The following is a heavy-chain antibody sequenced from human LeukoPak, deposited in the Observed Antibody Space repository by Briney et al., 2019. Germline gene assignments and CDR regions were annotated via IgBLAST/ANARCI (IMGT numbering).Heavy chain of an antibody. CDR1: GFTFSSYS. D-gene: IGHD3-10*01. J-gene: IGHJ6*03. CDR2: IKQDGSEK. Sequence: GGSLRLSCAASGFTFSSYSMNWVRQAPGKGLEWVANIKQDGSEKYYVDSVKGRFTISRDNAKNSLYLQMNSLRAEDTAVYYCARDYYGFGGYYYYYYMDVWGKGTTVTISS. V-gene: IGHV3-7*01. CDR3: ARDYYGFGGYYYYYYMDV.